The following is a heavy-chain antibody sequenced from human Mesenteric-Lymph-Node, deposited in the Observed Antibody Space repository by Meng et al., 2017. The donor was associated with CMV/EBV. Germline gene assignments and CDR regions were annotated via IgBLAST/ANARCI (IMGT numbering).Heavy chain of an antibody. V-gene: IGHV3-23*03. J-gene: IGHJ5*02. D-gene: IGHD2-15*01. CDR1: GFTFSSYA. CDR2: IYSGGSST. Sequence: GESLKISCAASGFTFSSYAMSWVRQAPGKGLEWVSVIYSGGSSTYYADSVKGRFTISRDNSKNTLYLQMNSLRAEDTAVYYCARTKWSYQMSSYNWFDPWGQGTLVTVSS. CDR3: ARTKWSYQMSSYNWFDP.